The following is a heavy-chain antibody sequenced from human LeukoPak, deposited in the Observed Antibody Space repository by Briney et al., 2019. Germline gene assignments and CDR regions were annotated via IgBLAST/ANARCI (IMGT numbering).Heavy chain of an antibody. J-gene: IGHJ4*02. CDR3: AGRSPKWELLGGFDY. CDR1: GGSISSSNW. CDR2: IYHSGST. D-gene: IGHD1-26*01. Sequence: PSGTLSLTCAVSGGSISSSNWWSWVRQPPGKGLEWIGEIYHSGSTNYNPSLKSRVTISVDKSKNQFSLKLSSVTAADTAVYYWAGRSPKWELLGGFDYWGQGTLVTVSS. V-gene: IGHV4-4*02.